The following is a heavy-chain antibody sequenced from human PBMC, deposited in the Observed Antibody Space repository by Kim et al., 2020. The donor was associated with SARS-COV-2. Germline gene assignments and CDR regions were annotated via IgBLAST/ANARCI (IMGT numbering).Heavy chain of an antibody. CDR3: GSSWEDYYYYGMDV. Sequence: GGSLRLSCAASGFTFSNAWMSWVRQAPGKGLEWVGRIKSKTDGGTTDYAAPVKGRFTISRDDSKNTLYLQMNSLKTEDTAVYYCGSSWEDYYYYGMDVWGQGTTVTVSS. J-gene: IGHJ6*02. CDR2: IKSKTDGGTT. V-gene: IGHV3-15*01. CDR1: GFTFSNAW. D-gene: IGHD6-13*01.